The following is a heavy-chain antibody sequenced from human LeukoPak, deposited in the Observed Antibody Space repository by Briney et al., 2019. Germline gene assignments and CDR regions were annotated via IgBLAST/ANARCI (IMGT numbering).Heavy chain of an antibody. D-gene: IGHD6-13*01. V-gene: IGHV4-30-2*01. Sequence: PSQTLSLTCTVSGGSISSGGYYWSWIRQPPGKGLEWIGYIYHSGSTYYNPSLKSRVTISVDRSKNQFSLKLSSVTAADTAVYYCARATGYSSSWTIDYWGQGTLVTVSS. CDR3: ARATGYSSSWTIDY. J-gene: IGHJ4*02. CDR2: IYHSGST. CDR1: GGSISSGGYY.